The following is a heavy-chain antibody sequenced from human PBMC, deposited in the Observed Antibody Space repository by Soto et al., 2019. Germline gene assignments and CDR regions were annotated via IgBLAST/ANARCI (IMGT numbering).Heavy chain of an antibody. Sequence: QVQLQESGPGLVKPSETLSLTCTVFGGSISSYYWSWIRQPPGKGLEWIGYIYYSGSTNYNPSLKSRVTIAIDTSKNQFSRKLSSVTAADTAVYYCARDSSGYYSYYYGMDVWGQGTTVTVSS. CDR2: IYYSGST. CDR3: ARDSSGYYSYYYGMDV. D-gene: IGHD3-22*01. CDR1: GGSISSYY. V-gene: IGHV4-59*01. J-gene: IGHJ6*02.